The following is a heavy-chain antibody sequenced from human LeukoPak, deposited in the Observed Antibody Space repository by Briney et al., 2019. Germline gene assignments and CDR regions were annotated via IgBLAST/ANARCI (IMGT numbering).Heavy chain of an antibody. Sequence: PGGSLRLSCAASGFTFSSYAMSWVRQAPGKGLEWVSGISGSGGSTYYADSVKGRFTISRDNSKNTLYLQMNSLRAEDTAVYYCASDTAMVPLFDYWGQGTLVTVSS. CDR2: ISGSGGST. CDR1: GFTFSSYA. J-gene: IGHJ4*02. CDR3: ASDTAMVPLFDY. D-gene: IGHD5-18*01. V-gene: IGHV3-23*01.